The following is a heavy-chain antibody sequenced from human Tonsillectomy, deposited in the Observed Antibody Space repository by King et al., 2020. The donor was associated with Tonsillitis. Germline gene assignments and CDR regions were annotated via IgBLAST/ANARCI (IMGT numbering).Heavy chain of an antibody. CDR3: ASQDYSYGTFDY. CDR2: ISSSSTYI. Sequence: VQLVESGGGLVKPGGSLRLSCAASGFNFSSYNMNWVRQAPGKGLDWVSSISSSSTYIFYADSVKGRFTISRDNAKNSLYLQLNSLGAEDTAVYYCASQDYSYGTFDYWGQGTLVTVSS. CDR1: GFNFSSYN. J-gene: IGHJ4*02. D-gene: IGHD5-18*01. V-gene: IGHV3-21*01.